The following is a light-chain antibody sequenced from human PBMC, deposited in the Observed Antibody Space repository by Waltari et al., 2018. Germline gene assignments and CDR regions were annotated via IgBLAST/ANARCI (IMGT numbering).Light chain of an antibody. CDR3: QQHGTLPAT. CDR2: RAS. V-gene: IGKV3-20*01. J-gene: IGKJ1*01. CDR1: QSVGSSS. Sequence: EIVLTQSPGTASLSPGERVTLSCRASQSVGSSSLAWDQHKPGQAPRLVIYRASRRATGIPDRFRGSGSGTDFSLTISRLEPEDFAVYYCQQHGTLPATFGQGTKVEIK.